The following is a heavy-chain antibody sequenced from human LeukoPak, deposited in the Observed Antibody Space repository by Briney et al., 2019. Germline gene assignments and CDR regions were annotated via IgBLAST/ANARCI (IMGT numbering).Heavy chain of an antibody. V-gene: IGHV3-30*18. Sequence: GGSLRLSCAASGFTFSSYGMHWVRQAPGKGLEWVAVISYDGSNKYYADSVKGRFTISRDNSKNTLYLQMNSLRAEDTAVYYCAKDSAPLSEDYVWGSTNWFDPWGQGTLVTVSS. CDR3: AKDSAPLSEDYVWGSTNWFDP. J-gene: IGHJ5*02. CDR2: ISYDGSNK. D-gene: IGHD3-16*01. CDR1: GFTFSSYG.